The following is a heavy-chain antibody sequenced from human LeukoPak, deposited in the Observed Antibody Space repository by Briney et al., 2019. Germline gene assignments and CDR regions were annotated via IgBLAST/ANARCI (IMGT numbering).Heavy chain of an antibody. J-gene: IGHJ4*02. CDR2: IYYSGST. Sequence: SETLSLTCTVSGGSISSYYWSWIRQPPGKGLEWIGYIYYSGSTNYNPSLKSRVTISVDTSKNQFSLKLSSVTAADTAVYYCARAVDTAMVPHFDYWGQGTLVTVSS. D-gene: IGHD5-18*01. CDR1: GGSISSYY. CDR3: ARAVDTAMVPHFDY. V-gene: IGHV4-59*01.